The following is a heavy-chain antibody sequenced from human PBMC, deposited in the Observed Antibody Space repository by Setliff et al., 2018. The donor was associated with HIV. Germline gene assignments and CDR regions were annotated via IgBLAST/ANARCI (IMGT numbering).Heavy chain of an antibody. D-gene: IGHD7-27*01. J-gene: IGHJ4*02. CDR3: ILLGMHGALNI. V-gene: IGHV3-15*01. CDR1: GFNFKNAW. Sequence: GGSLRLSCAGSGFNFKNAWMSWVRQAPGKGLEWVGRIKSRVDGETTAYTAPLKGRFTISRDDSKNTLYLQMDSLSTEDTAVYYCILLGMHGALNIWGQGTLVTVSS. CDR2: IKSRVDGETT.